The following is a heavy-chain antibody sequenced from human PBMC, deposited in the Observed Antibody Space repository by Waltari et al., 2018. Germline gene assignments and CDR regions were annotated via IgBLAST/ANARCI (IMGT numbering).Heavy chain of an antibody. CDR2: SIPIFCTA. CDR3: ASVGRITIFGVVITDAFDI. Sequence: QVQLVQSGAEVKKPGSSVKVSCKASGGTFSSYAISWVRQAPGQGLEWMGGSIPIFCTANYAQKVQGRVTITTDESTSTAYMELSSLRSEDTAVYYWASVGRITIFGVVITDAFDIWGQGTMVTVSS. D-gene: IGHD3-3*01. CDR1: GGTFSSYA. J-gene: IGHJ3*02. V-gene: IGHV1-69*05.